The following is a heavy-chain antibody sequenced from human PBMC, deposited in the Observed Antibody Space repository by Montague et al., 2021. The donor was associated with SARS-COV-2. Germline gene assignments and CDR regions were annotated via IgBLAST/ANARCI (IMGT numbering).Heavy chain of an antibody. CDR3: ERISRNSSFVGVFDI. J-gene: IGHJ3*02. Sequence: NNNPSPNRRVAISVDTSTNQFSLRLSSVTAADTAVYYCERISRNSSFVGVFDIWGQGTLVTVS. V-gene: IGHV4-59*01. D-gene: IGHD3-22*01.